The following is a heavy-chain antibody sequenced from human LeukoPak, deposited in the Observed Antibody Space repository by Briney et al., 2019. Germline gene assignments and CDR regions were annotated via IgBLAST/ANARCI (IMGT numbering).Heavy chain of an antibody. CDR3: ARQVVVVVAATPIYYYMDV. D-gene: IGHD2-15*01. J-gene: IGHJ6*03. CDR2: INHSGST. V-gene: IGHV4-34*01. CDR1: GFTFNTYG. Sequence: GSLRLSCAASGFTFNTYGMSWIRQPPGKGLEWIGEINHSGSTNYNPSLKSRVTISVDTSKNQFSLKLSSVTAADTAVYYCARQVVVVVAATPIYYYMDVWGKGTTVTISS.